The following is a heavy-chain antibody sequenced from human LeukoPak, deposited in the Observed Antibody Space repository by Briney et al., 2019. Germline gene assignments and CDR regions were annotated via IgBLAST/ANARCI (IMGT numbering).Heavy chain of an antibody. J-gene: IGHJ4*02. V-gene: IGHV4-39*01. Sequence: SETQSLTCAVSGGSISTSDYYWTWIRQAPGKGLEWIGNIYYSGTAYYSPSLKGRVTISVDTSNNQFSLKLTSVTAADTAFYYCGGYKFDHFHYWGQGALLSVSS. D-gene: IGHD5-24*01. CDR2: IYYSGTA. CDR3: GGYKFDHFHY. CDR1: GGSISTSDYY.